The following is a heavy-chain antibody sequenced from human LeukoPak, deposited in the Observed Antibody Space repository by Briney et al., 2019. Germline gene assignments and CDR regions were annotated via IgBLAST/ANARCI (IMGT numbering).Heavy chain of an antibody. CDR3: AKEVLLWFGELSYGMDV. V-gene: IGHV3-23*01. CDR2: ISGSGGST. D-gene: IGHD3-10*01. Sequence: GGSLRLSCAASGFTFSSYAMSWVRQAPGKGLEWVSAISGSGGSTYYADSVKGRFTISRDNSKNTLYLQMNSLRAEDTAVYYCAKEVLLWFGELSYGMDVWGKGTTVTVSS. J-gene: IGHJ6*04. CDR1: GFTFSSYA.